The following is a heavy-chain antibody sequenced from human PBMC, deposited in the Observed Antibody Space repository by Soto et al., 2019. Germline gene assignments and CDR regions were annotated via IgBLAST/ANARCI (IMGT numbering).Heavy chain of an antibody. V-gene: IGHV3-11*01. CDR3: ARDFDAASPTDIDT. J-gene: IGHJ5*02. D-gene: IGHD2-15*01. CDR1: GFIFSGYY. Sequence: GGSVGLSCATPGFIFSGYYMHWIRQAPGKGLEWISYISGNGRIIQYADSAKGRFTISRDNAQNSLYLQMNSLRAEDTALYFCARDFDAASPTDIDTRAQGAPVPISS. CDR2: ISGNGRII.